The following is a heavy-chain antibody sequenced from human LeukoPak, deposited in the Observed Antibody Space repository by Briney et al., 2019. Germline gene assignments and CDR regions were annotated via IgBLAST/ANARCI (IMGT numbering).Heavy chain of an antibody. D-gene: IGHD3-9*01. CDR3: ARGGTYYDILTGYYTAWYFDY. CDR2: IKQDGSEK. J-gene: IGHJ4*02. Sequence: GGSLRLSCAASGFTFSSHWMSWVRQAPGKGLEWVANIKQDGSEKYYVDSVKGRFTISRDNAKNSLYLQMNSVRAEDTAVYYCARGGTYYDILTGYYTAWYFDYWGQGTLVTVSS. V-gene: IGHV3-7*04. CDR1: GFTFSSHW.